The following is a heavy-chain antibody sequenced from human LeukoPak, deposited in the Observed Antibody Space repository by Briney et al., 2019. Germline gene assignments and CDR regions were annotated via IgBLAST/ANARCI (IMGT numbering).Heavy chain of an antibody. D-gene: IGHD3-16*02. CDR3: ARGGMTYYDYVWGSYPLAY. J-gene: IGHJ4*02. CDR2: ISSSSSYI. V-gene: IGHV3-21*01. CDR1: GVTFSSYS. Sequence: GGSLRLSCAASGVTFSSYSMNWVRQAPGKGLERVSGISSSSSYIYYADSVKGRFTISRDKAKNSLYLQMNSLRAEDTAVYYCARGGMTYYDYVWGSYPLAYWGQGTLVTVSS.